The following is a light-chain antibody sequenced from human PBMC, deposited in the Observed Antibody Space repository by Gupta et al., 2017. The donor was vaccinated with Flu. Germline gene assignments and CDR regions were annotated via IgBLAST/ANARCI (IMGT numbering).Light chain of an antibody. CDR3: QQYGSSPCT. CDR2: GAS. J-gene: IGKJ2*02. Sequence: EIVLTQSPATLSLSPGERATLSCRASQSVSSSYLAWYQQKPDQAPRLLIYGASSRATGIPDRFSGSGSGTDFTLTISRLEPEDFAVYYCQQYGSSPCTFGQGTKLEIK. CDR1: QSVSSSY. V-gene: IGKV3-20*01.